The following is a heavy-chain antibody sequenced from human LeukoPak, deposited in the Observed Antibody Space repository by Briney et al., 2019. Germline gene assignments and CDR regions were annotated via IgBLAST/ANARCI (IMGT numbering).Heavy chain of an antibody. J-gene: IGHJ4*02. D-gene: IGHD2-2*01. CDR2: IYYSGIT. CDR3: ARTTLINCSSTSCYDRSGTRAYYFDY. Sequence: SETLSLTCTVSGGSISSGGYFWSWIRQHPGKGLGWIGYIYYSGITYYNPSLKSRVTISVDTSKHQFSMKLSSVTAADTAVYYCARTTLINCSSTSCYDRSGTRAYYFDYWGQGTLVTVSS. V-gene: IGHV4-31*03. CDR1: GGSISSGGYF.